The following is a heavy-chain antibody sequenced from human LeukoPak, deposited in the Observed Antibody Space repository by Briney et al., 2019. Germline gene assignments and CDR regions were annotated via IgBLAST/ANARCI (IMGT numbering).Heavy chain of an antibody. CDR1: GYSISSGYY. CDR3: ARDGCSSTSCPGPFDY. Sequence: ESSETLSLTCSVSGYSISSGYYWGWIRQPPGKGLEWIGSIYHSGSTYYNPSLKSRVTISVDTSKNQFSLKLSSVTAADTAVYYCARDGCSSTSCPGPFDYWGQGTLVTVSS. CDR2: IYHSGST. V-gene: IGHV4-38-2*02. D-gene: IGHD2-2*01. J-gene: IGHJ4*02.